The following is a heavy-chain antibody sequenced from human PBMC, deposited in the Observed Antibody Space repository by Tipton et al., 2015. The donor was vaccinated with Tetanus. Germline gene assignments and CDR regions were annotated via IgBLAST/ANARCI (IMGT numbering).Heavy chain of an antibody. CDR2: ILPIFGTT. CDR3: AREAINSEDRRAFDV. V-gene: IGHV1-69*06. D-gene: IGHD3-22*01. Sequence: QLVQSGAEVKKPGSSVKVSCKASGGTFTSYAFSWVRQAPGQGLEWMGTILPIFGTTNYAQKFQGRVTITADKSTRTAYMELRSLTSADTAVYYCAREAINSEDRRAFDVWGQGTMVTVSS. CDR1: GGTFTSYA. J-gene: IGHJ3*01.